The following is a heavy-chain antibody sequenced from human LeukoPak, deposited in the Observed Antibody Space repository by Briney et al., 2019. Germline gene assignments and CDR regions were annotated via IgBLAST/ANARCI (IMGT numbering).Heavy chain of an antibody. J-gene: IGHJ4*02. CDR3: AQKGGTDH. Sequence: GGSLRLSCAASGFTFSRFGMNWVRQAPGKGLEWISYISSSSSAINYADSVKGRFTISRDNAKNSLYLQMNSLRDEDTAVYYCAQKGGTDHWGQGTLVTVSS. D-gene: IGHD2-15*01. V-gene: IGHV3-48*02. CDR2: ISSSSSAI. CDR1: GFTFSRFG.